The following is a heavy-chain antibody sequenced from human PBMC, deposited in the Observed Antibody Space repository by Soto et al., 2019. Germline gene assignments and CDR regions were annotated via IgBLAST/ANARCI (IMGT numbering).Heavy chain of an antibody. CDR1: GFTFSDHG. D-gene: IGHD5-18*01. CDR2: ISHDGITK. CDR3: QQHREGTALAFES. V-gene: IGHV3-30*03. J-gene: IGHJ4*02. Sequence: QVQLVESGGGVVQPGRSLRLSCAASGFTFSDHGMHWVRQVPDKGLEWVAVISHDGITKYYAHSLKGRFTISRDNSNNTVFLPMNGLRAQDTAVSYCQQHREGTALAFESWGQGTLVTVSS.